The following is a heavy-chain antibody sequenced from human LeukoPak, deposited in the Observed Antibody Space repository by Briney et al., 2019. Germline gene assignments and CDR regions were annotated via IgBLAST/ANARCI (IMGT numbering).Heavy chain of an antibody. CDR1: GGSISSGSYY. CDR2: IYRSGSI. D-gene: IGHD3-10*01. J-gene: IGHJ5*02. Sequence: SQTLSLTCTVSGGSISSGSYYWNWLRQPAGTGLEWIGRIYRSGSINYNPSLKSRVTVSVNTSKNQFSLKLSSVTAADTAVYYCAREGLNMVRGVIPKEAWGWFDPWGQGTLVTVSS. V-gene: IGHV4-61*02. CDR3: AREGLNMVRGVIPKEAWGWFDP.